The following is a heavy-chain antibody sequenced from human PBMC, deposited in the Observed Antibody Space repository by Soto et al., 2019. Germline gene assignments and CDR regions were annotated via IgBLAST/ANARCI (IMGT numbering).Heavy chain of an antibody. D-gene: IGHD6-13*01. J-gene: IGHJ5*02. CDR3: FSGIAAAGPSWGVSNRFDR. Sequence: ASVKVSCKASGYTFTSYAMHWVRQAPGQGLEWMGWINPNSGGTNYAQKFQGRVTMTRDTSISTAYMELSRLRSDDTAVYYCFSGIAAAGPSWGVSNRFDRWGQGTLVTVSS. CDR1: GYTFTSYA. CDR2: INPNSGGT. V-gene: IGHV1-2*02.